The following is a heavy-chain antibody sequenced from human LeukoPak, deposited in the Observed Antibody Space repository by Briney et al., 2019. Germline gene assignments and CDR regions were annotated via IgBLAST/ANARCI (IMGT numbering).Heavy chain of an antibody. CDR1: GYTFRSFA. CDR2: INTNTGNP. Sequence: ASVKVSCKASGYTFRSFAMNWVRQAPGQGLQWMGWINTNTGNPTYAQGFTGRFVFSLDTSVSTAYLQISSLKAEDTAVYYCARGIGNERRVYWGQGTLVTVSS. CDR3: ARGIGNERRVY. J-gene: IGHJ4*02. V-gene: IGHV7-4-1*02. D-gene: IGHD1-1*01.